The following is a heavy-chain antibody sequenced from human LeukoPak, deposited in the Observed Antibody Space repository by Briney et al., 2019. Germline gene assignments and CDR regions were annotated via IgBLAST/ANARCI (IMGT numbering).Heavy chain of an antibody. D-gene: IGHD2-2*01. Sequence: SETLSLTCTVSGGSISSYYWSWIRQPAGKGLEWIGRIYTSGSTNYNPSLKSRVTMSVDTSKNQFSLKLSSVTAADTAVYYCYANPIVVVPAAHDYWGQGTLVTVSS. J-gene: IGHJ4*02. CDR1: GGSISSYY. V-gene: IGHV4-4*07. CDR3: YANPIVVVPAAHDY. CDR2: IYTSGST.